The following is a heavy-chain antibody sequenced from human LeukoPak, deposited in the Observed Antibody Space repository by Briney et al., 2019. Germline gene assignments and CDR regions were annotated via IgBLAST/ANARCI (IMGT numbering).Heavy chain of an antibody. J-gene: IGHJ5*02. V-gene: IGHV3-23*01. CDR1: GFTFSTSA. Sequence: PGGSLRLSCAASGFTFSTSAMSWVRQAPGKGLEWVSSISTTVGNTYYADSVKGRFTISRDNSNNTLYLQMISLAAEDTAVYYCTKRAEFGGFDPWGQGTLVTVSS. CDR3: TKRAEFGGFDP. D-gene: IGHD3-10*01. CDR2: ISTTVGNT.